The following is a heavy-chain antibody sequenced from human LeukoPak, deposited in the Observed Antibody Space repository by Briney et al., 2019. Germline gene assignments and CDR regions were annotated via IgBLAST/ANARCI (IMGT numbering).Heavy chain of an antibody. J-gene: IGHJ4*02. D-gene: IGHD5-12*01. CDR1: GYTFTAYY. V-gene: IGHV1-2*02. Sequence: GASVKVSCKASGYTFTAYYIHWVRQAPGQGLEWMGWINPNNGGTNYAQKFQGRVTVTRDTSISTAYMELSRLGSDDTAVYYCARDRSGYDSYNFDYWGQGTLVTVSS. CDR3: ARDRSGYDSYNFDY. CDR2: INPNNGGT.